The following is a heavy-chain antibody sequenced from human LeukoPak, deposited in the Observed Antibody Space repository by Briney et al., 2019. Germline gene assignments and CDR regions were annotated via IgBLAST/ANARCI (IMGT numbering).Heavy chain of an antibody. CDR1: GFTVSRKY. V-gene: IGHV3-66*01. Sequence: QTGGSLRLSCAASGFTVSRKYMSWVRQAPGKGLGWVSVIYSGGTTYYADSVKGRFTISRDNSKNTLYLQMNSLRVEDTAVYYCAKGGHADYGDYSHLWYFDLWGRGTLVTVSS. J-gene: IGHJ2*01. D-gene: IGHD4-17*01. CDR3: AKGGHADYGDYSHLWYFDL. CDR2: IYSGGTT.